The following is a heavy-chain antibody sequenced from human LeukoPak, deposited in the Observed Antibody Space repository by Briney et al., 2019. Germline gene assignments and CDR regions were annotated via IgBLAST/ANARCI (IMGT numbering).Heavy chain of an antibody. CDR1: GFTFSSYS. CDR2: ISSSSSTI. V-gene: IGHV3-48*01. Sequence: GGSLRLSCAASGFTFSSYSMNWVRQAPGKGLEWVSYISSSSSTIYYADSVKGRFTISRDNAKNSLYLQMNSLRVEDTAVYFCARGYSSSSDDFDYWGQGALVAVSS. CDR3: ARGYSSSSDDFDY. J-gene: IGHJ4*02. D-gene: IGHD6-13*01.